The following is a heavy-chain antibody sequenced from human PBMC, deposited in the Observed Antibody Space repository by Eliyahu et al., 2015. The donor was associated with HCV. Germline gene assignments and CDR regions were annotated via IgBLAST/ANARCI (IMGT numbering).Heavy chain of an antibody. CDR1: GGSXTTYC. D-gene: IGHD6-19*01. CDR3: ASGGGGIAVAGTGGWFDP. CDR2: IYYSGSA. V-gene: IGHV4-59*01. Sequence: QVQLQESGPGLVKPSETLSLTCPVXGGSXTTYCWSWIRQPPGKGLEWIGYIYYSGSANYNPSLKSRVTISVDTSKNQFSLKLSSVTAADTAVYYCASGGGGIAVAGTGGWFDPWGQGTLVTVSS. J-gene: IGHJ5*02.